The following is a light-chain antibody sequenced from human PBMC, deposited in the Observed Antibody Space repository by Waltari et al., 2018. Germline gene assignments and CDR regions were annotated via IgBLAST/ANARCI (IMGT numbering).Light chain of an antibody. CDR2: QIS. CDR1: QSLVHDDGHTY. CDR3: MQITQFPWT. V-gene: IGKV2-24*01. Sequence: DIVMTQTPLSSPVTLGQPASISCRSSQSLVHDDGHTYLSWLQQRPGQPPRLINYQISNRFSGVPDRFSGSGARTDFTLKISRVETEDVGGYYCMQITQFPWTFCQGTKVEIK. J-gene: IGKJ1*01.